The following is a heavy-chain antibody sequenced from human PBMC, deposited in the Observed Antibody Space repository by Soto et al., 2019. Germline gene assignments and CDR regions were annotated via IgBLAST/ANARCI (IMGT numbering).Heavy chain of an antibody. CDR2: ISGSGDST. CDR1: GFTFSTYA. J-gene: IGHJ4*02. V-gene: IGHV3-23*01. Sequence: LRLSCAASGFTFSTYAMIWVRQAPWKGLEWVSAISGSGDSTYYADSVKGRFTISRDNSKNTLYLQMSSLRAEDTAIYYCAKDSFINLRGYDSYWGQGTLVTSPQ. CDR3: AKDSFINLRGYDSY. D-gene: IGHD5-12*01.